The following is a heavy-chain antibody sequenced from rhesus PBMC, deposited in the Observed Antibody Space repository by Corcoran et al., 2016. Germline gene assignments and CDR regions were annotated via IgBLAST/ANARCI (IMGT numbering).Heavy chain of an antibody. D-gene: IGHD5-12*01. CDR3: ARDERGYSYSLFDY. CDR2: IYGSSMST. CDR1: GGSISDSYR. J-gene: IGHJ4*01. Sequence: QVQLQESGPGVVKPSETLSLTCAVSGGSISDSYRWSWIRQPPGTGVEWIGYIYGSSMSTNYTPALRSRVTFSKDTYKNQFSWKMSAVTAADTAVYYCARDERGYSYSLFDYWGQEVLVTVSS. V-gene: IGHV4S10*01.